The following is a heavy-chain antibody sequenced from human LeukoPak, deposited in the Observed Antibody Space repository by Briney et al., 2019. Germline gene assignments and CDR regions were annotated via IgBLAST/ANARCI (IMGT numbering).Heavy chain of an antibody. CDR2: IYYSGST. Sequence: SETLSLTCTVSGGSISSYYWSWIRQPPGKGLEWIGYIYYSGSTNYNPSLKSRVTISVDTSKNQFSLKLSSVTAADTAVYYCARDKYYYDSSGSIRFDYWGQGTLVTVSS. CDR1: GGSISSYY. CDR3: ARDKYYYDSSGSIRFDY. J-gene: IGHJ4*02. D-gene: IGHD3-22*01. V-gene: IGHV4-59*12.